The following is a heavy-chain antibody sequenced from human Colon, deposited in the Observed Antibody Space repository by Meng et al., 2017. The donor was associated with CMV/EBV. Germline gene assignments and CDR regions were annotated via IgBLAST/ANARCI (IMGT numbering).Heavy chain of an antibody. CDR1: GDSIKSDIYY. V-gene: IGHV4-39*01. Sequence: GSLSLTCTVSGDSIKSDIYYWDWIRQPPGKGLEWIGNIKYTGRTFYSPSLRGRLTISVDTSSNEFSLKLSSVTAADTAVYYCARHLSDPESDPFDPWGQGILVTVSS. CDR3: ARHLSDPESDPFDP. J-gene: IGHJ5*02. D-gene: IGHD2/OR15-2a*01. CDR2: IKYTGRT.